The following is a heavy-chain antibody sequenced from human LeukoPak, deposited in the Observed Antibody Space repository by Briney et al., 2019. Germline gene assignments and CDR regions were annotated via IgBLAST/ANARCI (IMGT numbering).Heavy chain of an antibody. Sequence: GRSLRLSCAASGFTLGSYGWHWVRQPPGKGLEWVASISYDGSNEYYGDSVKGRFSVSRDNSKNTLYLHMNSLRAEDTAVYYCAKEREMATRYYFDYWGQGTLVTVSS. CDR2: ISYDGSNE. CDR1: GFTLGSYG. CDR3: AKEREMATRYYFDY. D-gene: IGHD5-24*01. J-gene: IGHJ4*02. V-gene: IGHV3-30*18.